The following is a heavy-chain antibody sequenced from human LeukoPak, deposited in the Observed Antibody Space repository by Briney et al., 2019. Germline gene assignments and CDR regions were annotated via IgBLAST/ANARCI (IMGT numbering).Heavy chain of an antibody. CDR3: AKSQYYDIYYWYFDL. CDR2: ISWNSGSI. D-gene: IGHD3-9*01. Sequence: GGSLRLSCAASGFTFDDYAMHWVRQAPGKGLEWVSGISWNSGSIGYADSVKGRFTISRDNAKNSLYLQMNSLRAEDTALYYCAKSQYYDIYYWYFDLWGRGTLVTVSS. CDR1: GFTFDDYA. V-gene: IGHV3-9*01. J-gene: IGHJ2*01.